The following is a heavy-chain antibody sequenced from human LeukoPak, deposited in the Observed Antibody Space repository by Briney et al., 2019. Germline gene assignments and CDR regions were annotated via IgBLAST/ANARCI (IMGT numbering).Heavy chain of an antibody. Sequence: PSETLSLTCSVSGGSISSYYWSWIRQPPGKGLEWIGYIYYSGSTNYNPSLKSRVTISVDTSKNQFSLKLSSVTAADTAVYYCARDKSPTFRSVAFDIWGQGTMVTVSS. CDR3: ARDKSPTFRSVAFDI. CDR2: IYYSGST. V-gene: IGHV4-59*12. CDR1: GGSISSYY. J-gene: IGHJ3*02.